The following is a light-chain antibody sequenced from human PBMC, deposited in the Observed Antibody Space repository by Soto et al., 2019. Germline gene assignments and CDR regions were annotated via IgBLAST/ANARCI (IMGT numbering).Light chain of an antibody. V-gene: IGLV2-14*01. Sequence: QSALTQPASVSGSPGQSITISCTGTSSDVGGYNYVSWYQQYPGKAPKLMIYHVSNRPSGVSNRFSGSKSGNSASLTISGLQAEDESYYYWSSSTSNSTYVFAIGPTVTVL. CDR1: SSDVGGYNY. CDR2: HVS. CDR3: SSSTSNSTYV. J-gene: IGLJ1*01.